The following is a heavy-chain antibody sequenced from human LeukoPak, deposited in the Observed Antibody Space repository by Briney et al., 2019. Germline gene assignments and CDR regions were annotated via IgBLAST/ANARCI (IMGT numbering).Heavy chain of an antibody. CDR3: ARVMATSLRAFDS. J-gene: IGHJ4*02. D-gene: IGHD5-24*01. CDR2: ISWNSGSI. CDR1: GFTFDDYA. V-gene: IGHV3-9*01. Sequence: PGGSLRLSCAASGFTFDDYAMHWVRQAPGKGLEWVSGISWNSGSIGYADSVKGRFTISRDNAKNSLYLQMNSLRVEDTALYYCARVMATSLRAFDSWGQGTLVTVSS.